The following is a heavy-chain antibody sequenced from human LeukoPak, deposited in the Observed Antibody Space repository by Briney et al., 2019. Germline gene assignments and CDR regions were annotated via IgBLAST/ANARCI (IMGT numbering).Heavy chain of an antibody. CDR1: GYTFTGYY. V-gene: IGHV1-2*02. Sequence: ASVKLSCKASGYTFTGYYVHWVRQAPGQGREWMGWITPNNGGTNYAQRLQGRVTMTWDTSITTAYMELSGLTSDDTAVYFCATSFSQITSTAYYYMDVWGTGTSVTVSS. CDR2: ITPNNGGT. CDR3: ATSFSQITSTAYYYMDV. D-gene: IGHD1-1*01. J-gene: IGHJ6*03.